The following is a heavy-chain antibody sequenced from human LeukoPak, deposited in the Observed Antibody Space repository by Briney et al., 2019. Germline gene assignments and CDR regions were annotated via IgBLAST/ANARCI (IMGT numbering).Heavy chain of an antibody. CDR1: GGSFSGYY. D-gene: IGHD3-22*01. CDR2: INHSGST. CDR3: ARIENYYDSSGYSL. V-gene: IGHV4-34*01. J-gene: IGHJ4*02. Sequence: PSETLSLTCAVYGGSFSGYYWSWIRQPPGKGLEWIGEINHSGSTNYNPSLKSRVTISVDTSKNQFSLKLSSVTAADTAVYYCARIENYYDSSGYSLWGQGTLVTASS.